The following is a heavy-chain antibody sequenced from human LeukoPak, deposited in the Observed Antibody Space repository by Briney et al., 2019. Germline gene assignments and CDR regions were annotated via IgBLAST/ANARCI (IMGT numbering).Heavy chain of an antibody. J-gene: IGHJ6*03. CDR2: ISSSGGST. CDR3: AKEKGFSSPYYYYYMDV. V-gene: IGHV3-23*01. Sequence: PGGSLRLSCAASGFTFSAYVMTWVRPAPGKGLEWVSAISSSGGSTYYADSVKGRFTISRDNSKNTLYLQMNSLRAEDTALYYCAKEKGFSSPYYYYYMDVWGKGTTVTVSS. D-gene: IGHD6-13*01. CDR1: GFTFSAYV.